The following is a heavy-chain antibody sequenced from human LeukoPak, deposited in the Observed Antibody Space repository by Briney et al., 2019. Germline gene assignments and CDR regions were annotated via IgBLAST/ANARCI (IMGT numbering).Heavy chain of an antibody. CDR2: IRYDGSNI. Sequence: PGGSLRLSCAASGFTFDDYGMSWVRQAPGNRLEWVAFIRYDGSNIYYADSVKGRFTISRDNSKNTLYLQMNSLRAEDTAIYYCANGPHYQILTGFYKVRSHLDYWGQGTLVTVSS. J-gene: IGHJ4*02. D-gene: IGHD3-9*01. V-gene: IGHV3-30*02. CDR1: GFTFDDYG. CDR3: ANGPHYQILTGFYKVRSHLDY.